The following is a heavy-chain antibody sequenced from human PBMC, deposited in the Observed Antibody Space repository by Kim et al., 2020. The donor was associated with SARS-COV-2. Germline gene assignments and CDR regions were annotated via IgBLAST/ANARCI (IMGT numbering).Heavy chain of an antibody. CDR1: GYTFTSYA. CDR2: INTNTGNP. CDR3: ASDSSSWLEGYFDL. D-gene: IGHD6-13*01. V-gene: IGHV7-4-1*02. Sequence: ASVKVSCKASGYTFTSYAMNWVRQAPGQGLEWMGWINTNTGNPTYAQGFTGRFVFSLDTSVSTAYLQISSLKAEDTAVYYCASDSSSWLEGYFDLWGRGTLVTVSS. J-gene: IGHJ2*01.